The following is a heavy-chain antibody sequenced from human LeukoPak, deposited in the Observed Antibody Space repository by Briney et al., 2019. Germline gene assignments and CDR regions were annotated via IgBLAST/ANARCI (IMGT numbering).Heavy chain of an antibody. CDR1: GFTFSSYA. CDR2: ISYDGSNK. D-gene: IGHD6-6*01. J-gene: IGHJ4*02. CDR3: ARGKSIAARPMARGGYFDY. V-gene: IGHV3-30*01. Sequence: GGSLRLSCAASGFTFSSYAMHWVRQAPGKGLEWVAVISYDGSNKYYADSVKGRFTISRDNSKNTLYLQMNSLRAEDTAVYYCARGKSIAARPMARGGYFDYWGKGTLVTVSS.